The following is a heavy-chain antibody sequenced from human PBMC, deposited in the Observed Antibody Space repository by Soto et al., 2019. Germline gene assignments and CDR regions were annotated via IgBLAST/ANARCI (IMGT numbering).Heavy chain of an antibody. D-gene: IGHD2-2*02. CDR2: IIPIFNST. J-gene: IGHJ4*02. V-gene: IGHV1-69*06. CDR3: AREGRGKKAGYNGLVSLGY. CDR1: GSRFSNYV. Sequence: AVKVSCKVSGSRFSNYVISWVRQAPGHGLEWLGRIIPIFNSTKYAQSFQGRVTITADKSTSTASLELSSLRSDDTAVYYCAREGRGKKAGYNGLVSLGYWGQGTLVTVSS.